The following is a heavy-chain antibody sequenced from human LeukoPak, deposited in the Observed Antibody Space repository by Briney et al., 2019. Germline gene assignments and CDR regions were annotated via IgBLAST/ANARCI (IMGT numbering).Heavy chain of an antibody. Sequence: SETLSLTCTVSGYSISSGYYWGWIRQPPGKGLEWIGSIYHSGSTYYNPSLKSRVTISVDTSKNQFSLKLSSVTAADTAVYYCARYPPEPPFDYWGQGTLVTVSS. CDR1: GYSISSGYY. V-gene: IGHV4-38-2*02. D-gene: IGHD1-14*01. J-gene: IGHJ4*02. CDR2: IYHSGST. CDR3: ARYPPEPPFDY.